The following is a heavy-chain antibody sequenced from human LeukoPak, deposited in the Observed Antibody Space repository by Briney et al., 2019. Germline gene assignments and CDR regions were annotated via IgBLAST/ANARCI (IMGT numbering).Heavy chain of an antibody. CDR3: AKHGTRLNPFDI. D-gene: IGHD1-14*01. CDR2: ITGSGVST. V-gene: IGHV3-23*01. J-gene: IGHJ3*02. Sequence: PGGSLRLSCAASGFTFSSYAMSWLRQAPGKGLEWVSSITGSGVSTYYADSVKGHFTISRDNSKNTLYLQMNSLRAEDTAVYYCAKHGTRLNPFDIWGQGTMVTVSS. CDR1: GFTFSSYA.